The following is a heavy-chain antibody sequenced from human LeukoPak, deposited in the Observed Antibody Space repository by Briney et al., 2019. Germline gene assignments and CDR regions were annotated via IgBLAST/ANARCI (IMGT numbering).Heavy chain of an antibody. J-gene: IGHJ3*02. CDR2: IYPGDSDT. CDR3: ARQWYYYDNSGYLMGAFDI. D-gene: IGHD3-22*01. CDR1: GYSFTSYW. Sequence: GESLKISCKGSGYSFTSYWIAWVRQMPGKGLEWMRIIYPGDSDTRYSPSFQGQVTISADKSISTAYLQWSSLKASDTAMYYCARQWYYYDNSGYLMGAFDIWGQGTMVTVSS. V-gene: IGHV5-51*01.